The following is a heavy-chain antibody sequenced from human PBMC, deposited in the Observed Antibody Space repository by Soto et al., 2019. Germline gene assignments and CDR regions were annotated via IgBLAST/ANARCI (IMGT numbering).Heavy chain of an antibody. CDR1: GGSVSSSSYY. V-gene: IGHV4-61*01. CDR2: ISTSGST. Sequence: TSETLSLTCTVSGGSVSSSSYYWSWIRQPPGKGLEWIGYISTSGSTNHDPSLKSRVTVSVDTSKNQFSLKLSSVTAADTAVYYCATIGTVGATSVDYWGQGTLVTVSS. J-gene: IGHJ4*02. CDR3: ATIGTVGATSVDY. D-gene: IGHD1-26*01.